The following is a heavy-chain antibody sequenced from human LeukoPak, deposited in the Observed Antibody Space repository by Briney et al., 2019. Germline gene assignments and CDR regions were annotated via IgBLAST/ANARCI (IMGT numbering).Heavy chain of an antibody. V-gene: IGHV3-7*03. Sequence: GGSLRLSCVASGFTFSRYWMSWARQASGKGLQWVANIKEDGSEKYYVDSVKGRFTISRDNAKNSLYLHMISLRAEDTAVYYCARTGDSHYWGQGTLVTVSS. D-gene: IGHD7-27*01. CDR1: GFTFSRYW. CDR2: IKEDGSEK. CDR3: ARTGDSHY. J-gene: IGHJ4*02.